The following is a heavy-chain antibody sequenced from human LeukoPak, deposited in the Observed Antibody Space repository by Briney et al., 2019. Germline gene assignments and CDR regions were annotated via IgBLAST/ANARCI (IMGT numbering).Heavy chain of an antibody. Sequence: PGRSLRLSCAASGFTFSSYAMHWVRQAPGKGLEWVAVISYDGSNKYYADSVKGRFTISRDNSKNTLYLQMNSLRAEDTAVYYCARDGPISFLDYGGQGTLVTVSS. CDR1: GFTFSSYA. CDR3: ARDGPISFLDY. V-gene: IGHV3-30*04. CDR2: ISYDGSNK. J-gene: IGHJ4*02. D-gene: IGHD2/OR15-2a*01.